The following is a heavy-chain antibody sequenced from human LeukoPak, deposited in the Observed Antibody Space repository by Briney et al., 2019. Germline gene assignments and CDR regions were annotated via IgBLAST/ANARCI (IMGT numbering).Heavy chain of an antibody. CDR1: GFTFSSYS. V-gene: IGHV3-21*01. D-gene: IGHD3-9*01. J-gene: IGHJ4*02. Sequence: GGSLRLSCAASGFTFSSYSMNWVRQAPGKGLEWVSSISSTSSYIYYADSVKGRFTISRDNAKNSLYLQMNSLRAEDTAVYYCARLRGDYDILTGYPFIDYWGQGTLVTVSS. CDR3: ARLRGDYDILTGYPFIDY. CDR2: ISSTSSYI.